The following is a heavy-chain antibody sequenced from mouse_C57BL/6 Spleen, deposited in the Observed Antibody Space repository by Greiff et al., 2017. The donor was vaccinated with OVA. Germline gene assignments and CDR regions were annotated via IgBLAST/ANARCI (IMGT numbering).Heavy chain of an antibody. J-gene: IGHJ4*01. CDR3: ARHPAYYSNYYAMDY. Sequence: DVKLVESGGDLVKPGGSLKLSCAASGFTFSSYGMSWVRQTPDKRLEWVATISSGGSYTYYPDSVKGRFTISRDNAKNTLYLQMSSLKSDDTAMYYCARHPAYYSNYYAMDYWGQGTSVTVSS. V-gene: IGHV5-6*02. D-gene: IGHD2-5*01. CDR2: ISSGGSYT. CDR1: GFTFSSYG.